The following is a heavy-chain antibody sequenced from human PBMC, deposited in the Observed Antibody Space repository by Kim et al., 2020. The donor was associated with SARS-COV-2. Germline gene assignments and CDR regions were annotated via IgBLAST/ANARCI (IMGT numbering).Heavy chain of an antibody. Sequence: GGSLRLSCAASGFTFGNAWMSWVRQAPGKGLEWVGRIKSKTDGATRDYAAPVKGRFTISRDDSKNMLYLQMNSLKTEDTAVYYCNTERGNYWGQGTLVTVSS. V-gene: IGHV3-15*01. CDR1: GFTFGNAW. J-gene: IGHJ4*02. CDR3: NTERGNY. CDR2: IKSKTDGATR. D-gene: IGHD3-16*01.